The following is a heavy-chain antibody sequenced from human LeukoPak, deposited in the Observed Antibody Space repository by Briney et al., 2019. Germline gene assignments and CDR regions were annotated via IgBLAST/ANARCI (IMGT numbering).Heavy chain of an antibody. Sequence: ASVKVSCKASGYTFTGYYMHWVRQAPGQGLEWMGRINPNSGGTNYAQKFQGRVTMTRDTPISTAYMELSRLRSDDTAVYYCARDFDGAGDWNYLVYWGQGTLVTVSS. J-gene: IGHJ4*02. CDR1: GYTFTGYY. CDR2: INPNSGGT. V-gene: IGHV1-2*06. CDR3: ARDFDGAGDWNYLVY. D-gene: IGHD2-21*02.